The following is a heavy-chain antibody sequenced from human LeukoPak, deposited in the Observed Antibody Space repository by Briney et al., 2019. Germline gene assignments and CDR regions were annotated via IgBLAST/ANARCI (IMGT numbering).Heavy chain of an antibody. CDR3: ARDSSPWYYYDRSGSNGFDP. V-gene: IGHV3-30-3*01. Sequence: PGRSLRLSCAASGFTFSSYAIHWVRQAPGKGLEWVAVVAYDGGNKYYADSVQGRFPISRDNSKNTLFLQMNSLRAEDTAVYYCARDSSPWYYYDRSGSNGFDPWGQGTLVPVSS. CDR1: GFTFSSYA. CDR2: VAYDGGNK. J-gene: IGHJ5*02. D-gene: IGHD3-22*01.